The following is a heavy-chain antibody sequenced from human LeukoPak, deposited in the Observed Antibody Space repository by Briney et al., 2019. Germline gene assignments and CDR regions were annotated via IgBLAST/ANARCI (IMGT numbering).Heavy chain of an antibody. Sequence: ASVKVSCKASGYTFISYDINWVREATGQGLEWMGWINTNTGNPTYAQGFTGRFVFSLDTSVSTAYLQISSLKAEDTAVYYCARDNDRYSSNPFDYWGQGTLVTVSS. D-gene: IGHD6-13*01. V-gene: IGHV7-4-1*02. CDR1: GYTFISYD. CDR2: INTNTGNP. J-gene: IGHJ4*02. CDR3: ARDNDRYSSNPFDY.